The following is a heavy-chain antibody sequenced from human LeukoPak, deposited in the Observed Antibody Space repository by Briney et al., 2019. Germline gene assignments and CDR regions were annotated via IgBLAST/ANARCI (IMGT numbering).Heavy chain of an antibody. D-gene: IGHD2-2*01. V-gene: IGHV4-34*01. Sequence: SETLSLTCAVYGGSFSGYYWSWIRQPPGKGLEWLGEINHSGSTNYNPSLKSRVTISVDTSKNQFSLKLSSVTAADTAVYYCARGPQLPSVVVPARGFDPWGQGTLVTVSS. CDR1: GGSFSGYY. CDR2: INHSGST. CDR3: ARGPQLPSVVVPARGFDP. J-gene: IGHJ5*02.